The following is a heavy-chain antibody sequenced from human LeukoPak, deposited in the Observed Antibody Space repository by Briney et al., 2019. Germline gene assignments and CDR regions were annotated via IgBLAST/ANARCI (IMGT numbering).Heavy chain of an antibody. CDR3: ARSHIYYGSGSGPFDP. CDR2: IYPSDSDT. Sequence: GESLKISCKGSGYSFTSYWIGWVRQMPGKGLEWMGIIYPSDSDTRYSPSFQGQVTISADKSINTAYLQWSSLKASDTAMYYCARSHIYYGSGSGPFDPWGQGTLVTVSS. V-gene: IGHV5-51*01. J-gene: IGHJ5*02. D-gene: IGHD3-10*01. CDR1: GYSFTSYW.